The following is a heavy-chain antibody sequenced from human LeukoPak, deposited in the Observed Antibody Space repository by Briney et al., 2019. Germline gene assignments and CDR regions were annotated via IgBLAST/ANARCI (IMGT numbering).Heavy chain of an antibody. CDR3: AKGGWGTVLDY. CDR2: ISGSGDST. Sequence: PGGSLRLSCAASGFTFSNYAMPWVRQAPGKGLEWVSTISGSGDSTYYSDSVKGRFTISRDNSENTLYLQLNSLRAEDTAVHYCAKGGWGTVLDYRGQGTLVTVSP. D-gene: IGHD3-16*01. CDR1: GFTFSNYA. J-gene: IGHJ4*02. V-gene: IGHV3-23*01.